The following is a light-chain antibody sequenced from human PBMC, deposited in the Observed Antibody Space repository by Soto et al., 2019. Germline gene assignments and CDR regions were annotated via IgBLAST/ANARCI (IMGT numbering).Light chain of an antibody. CDR2: FSS. Sequence: ERVMTQVPATLSVSPGAKATLSCRASQTVSNNLAWYQQNPGQAPRLLIYFSSTRATGVPARISGSRSGTEFTRTSSNLQSEDSAVYYCQHYNEWPLTFRGGKKLETK. CDR1: QTVSNN. V-gene: IGKV3-15*01. CDR3: QHYNEWPLT. J-gene: IGKJ4*01.